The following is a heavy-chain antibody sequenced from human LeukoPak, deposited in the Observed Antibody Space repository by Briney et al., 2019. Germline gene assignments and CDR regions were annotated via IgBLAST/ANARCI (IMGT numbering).Heavy chain of an antibody. CDR2: IYYSGST. V-gene: IGHV4-31*03. CDR1: GRSISSGGYY. D-gene: IGHD5-18*01. J-gene: IGHJ4*02. Sequence: SQTLSLTCTVSGRSISSGGYYWRWIRQHPGKGLEWIGYIYYSGSTYYNPSLKSRVTISVHTSKNQFSLKLSSVTAADTAVYYCATSGYSYGGESDYWGQGTLVTVSS. CDR3: ATSGYSYGGESDY.